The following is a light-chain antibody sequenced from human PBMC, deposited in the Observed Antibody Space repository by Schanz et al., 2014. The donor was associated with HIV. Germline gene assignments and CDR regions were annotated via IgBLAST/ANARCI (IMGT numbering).Light chain of an antibody. CDR3: GAWDSSLSGGL. V-gene: IGLV1-51*01. Sequence: QSVLTQPPSVSAAPGQKVTISCSGSSSNIGNNYVSWYRHLPGTAPRLLIYDNDKRPSGIPDRFSGSKSGTSASLDITGLQTGDEADYYCGAWDSSLSGGLFGGGTKLTVL. CDR1: SSNIGNNY. CDR2: DND. J-gene: IGLJ2*01.